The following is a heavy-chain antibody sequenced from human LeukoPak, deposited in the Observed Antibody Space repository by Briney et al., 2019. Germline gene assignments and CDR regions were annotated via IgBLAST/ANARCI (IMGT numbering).Heavy chain of an antibody. Sequence: PSQTLSLTCAISGDSISSNSAAWNWIRQSPSRGLEWLGRTYYRSNWYNDYAVSVKSRITINPDTSKNQFSLQLKSVTPEDTAVYYCARDDGYDSSGSTYWGQGTLVTVSS. J-gene: IGHJ4*02. V-gene: IGHV6-1*01. CDR2: TYYRSNWYN. D-gene: IGHD3-22*01. CDR1: GDSISSNSAA. CDR3: ARDDGYDSSGSTY.